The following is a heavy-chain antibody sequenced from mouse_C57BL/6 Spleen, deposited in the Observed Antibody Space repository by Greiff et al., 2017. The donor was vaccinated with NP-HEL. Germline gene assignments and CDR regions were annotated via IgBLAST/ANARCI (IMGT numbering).Heavy chain of an antibody. Sequence: EVNVVESGGGLVKPGGSLKLSCAASGFTFSDYGMHWVRQAPEKGLEWVAYISSGSSTIYYADTVKGRFTISRDNAKNTLFLQMTSLRSEDTAMYYCARTSYGTPMDYWGQGTSVTVSS. CDR2: ISSGSSTI. D-gene: IGHD1-1*01. V-gene: IGHV5-17*01. CDR1: GFTFSDYG. CDR3: ARTSYGTPMDY. J-gene: IGHJ4*01.